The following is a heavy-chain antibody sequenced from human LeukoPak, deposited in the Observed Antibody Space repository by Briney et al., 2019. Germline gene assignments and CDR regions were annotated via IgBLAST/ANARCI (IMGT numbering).Heavy chain of an antibody. J-gene: IGHJ4*02. CDR1: GYSFTNFW. V-gene: IGHV5-51*01. D-gene: IGHD3-10*01. CDR2: IYPTDSDP. Sequence: GESLKISCKGSGYSFTNFWIGWVRQMPGKGLEWMGIIYPTDSDPKYSPSFQGQVTISVGKSISTAYLQWSSLKASDTAMYYCARLILNYGWDWGQGTLVTVSS. CDR3: ARLILNYGWD.